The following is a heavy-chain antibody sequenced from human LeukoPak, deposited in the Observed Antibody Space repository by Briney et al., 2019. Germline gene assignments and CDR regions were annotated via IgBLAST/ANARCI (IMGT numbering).Heavy chain of an antibody. J-gene: IGHJ1*01. CDR1: GFTFSSHG. CDR2: ISPSGGIT. V-gene: IGHV3-23*01. Sequence: PGGSLRLSCAASGFTFSSHGMNCVRQAPGKGLEWVSGISPSGGITYYTDSVKGRFTISRDNSKNTVSLQMNSLRGEDTAVYYCAKDDAWGRYKDWGQGTLVTVSS. CDR3: AKDDAWGRYKD. D-gene: IGHD3-16*01.